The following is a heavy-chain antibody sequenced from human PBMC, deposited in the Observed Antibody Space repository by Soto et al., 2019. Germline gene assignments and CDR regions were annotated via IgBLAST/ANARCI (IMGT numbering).Heavy chain of an antibody. CDR3: AKDRGLGDYDAFDY. CDR1: GFTFSSYG. CDR2: ISYDGSNK. Sequence: GGSLRLSCAASGFTFSSYGMHWVRQAPGKGLEWVAVISYDGSNKYYADSVKGRFTISRDNSKNTLYLQMNSLRAEDTAVYYCAKDRGLGDYDAFDYWGQGTLVTVSS. V-gene: IGHV3-30*18. D-gene: IGHD4-17*01. J-gene: IGHJ4*02.